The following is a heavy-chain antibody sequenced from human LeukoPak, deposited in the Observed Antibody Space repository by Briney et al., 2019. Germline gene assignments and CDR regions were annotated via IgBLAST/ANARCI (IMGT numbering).Heavy chain of an antibody. CDR1: GFTISSYA. V-gene: IGHV3-23*01. Sequence: GGSLRLSCAASGFTISSYAMSWVRQAPGKGLEWVSAISGSGGSTYYADSVKGRFTISRDNSKNTLYLQMNSLRAEDTAVYYCAKDLDDILLFDYWGQGTLVTVSS. CDR3: AKDLDDILLFDY. CDR2: ISGSGGST. D-gene: IGHD3-9*01. J-gene: IGHJ4*02.